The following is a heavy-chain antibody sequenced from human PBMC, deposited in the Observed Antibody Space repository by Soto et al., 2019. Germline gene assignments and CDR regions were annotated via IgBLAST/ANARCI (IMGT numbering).Heavy chain of an antibody. V-gene: IGHV3-23*01. CDR3: AKDLPGSGWALDQ. CDR1: GFTFSTQA. Sequence: EVQLLESGGGLVQPGGSLRLSCSASGFTFSTQAMAWVRQAPGKALEWVSALISSGESQDYVNSVKGGFTISRDNSKNTLYLQMHSLRADATAVYYCAKDLPGSGWALDQWGQGTVVTVSS. D-gene: IGHD6-19*01. CDR2: LISSGESQ. J-gene: IGHJ5*02.